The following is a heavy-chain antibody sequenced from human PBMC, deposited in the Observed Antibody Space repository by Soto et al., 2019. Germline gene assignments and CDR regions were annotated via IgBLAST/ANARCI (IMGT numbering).Heavy chain of an antibody. J-gene: IGHJ6*02. CDR3: ARDNDRLQLGGNYYYILDV. D-gene: IGHD4-4*01. CDR2: IIPLFRTP. V-gene: IGHV1-69*05. Sequence: QVQLVQSGAEMKEPGSSVKVSCKTSGGTFSSSAISWLRQAPGQGLEWMGGIIPLFRTPDYAQKFQGRVTSASDXXTSTAYMELSSLRSEDTAVYYCARDNDRLQLGGNYYYILDVWGQGTTITVSS. CDR1: GGTFSSSA.